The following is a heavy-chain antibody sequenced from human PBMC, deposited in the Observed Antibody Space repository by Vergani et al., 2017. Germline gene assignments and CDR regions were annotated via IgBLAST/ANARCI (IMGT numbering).Heavy chain of an antibody. D-gene: IGHD1-20*01. CDR1: GGSISSYY. V-gene: IGHV4-4*07. CDR2: IYTSGST. J-gene: IGHJ2*01. Sequence: QVQLPESGPGLVKPSETLSLTCTVSGGSISSYYWSWIRQPAGKGLEWIGRIYTSGSTNYNPSLKSRVTMSVDTSKNQFSLKLSSVTAADTAVYYCARATGAPTRGMDGITGAGWYFDLWGRGTLVTVSS. CDR3: ARATGAPTRGMDGITGAGWYFDL.